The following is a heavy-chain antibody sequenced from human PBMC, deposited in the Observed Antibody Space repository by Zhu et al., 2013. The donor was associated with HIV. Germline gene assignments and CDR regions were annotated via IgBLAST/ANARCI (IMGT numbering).Heavy chain of an antibody. V-gene: IGHV1-69*01. D-gene: IGHD3-22*01. CDR2: IIPIFGTA. Sequence: QVQLVQSGAEVKKPGSSVKVSCKASGGTFSSYAISWVRQAPGQGLEWMGGIIPIFGTANYAQKFQGRVTITADESTSTAYMELSSLRSEDTAVYYCARSLYYYDSSGYYGYFDYWGQGTLVTVSS. CDR1: GGTFSSYA. CDR3: ARSLYYYDSSGYYGYFDY. J-gene: IGHJ4*02.